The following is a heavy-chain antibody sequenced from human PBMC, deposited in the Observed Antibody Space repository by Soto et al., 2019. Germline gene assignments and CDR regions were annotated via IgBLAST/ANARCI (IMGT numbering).Heavy chain of an antibody. V-gene: IGHV1-18*01. Sequence: ASVKVSCKASGYTFTSYGISRVRQAPGQGLEWMGWISAYNGNTNYAQKLQGRVTMTTDTSTSTAYMELRSLRSDDTAMYYCARESLYYYDSSGSNDYWGQGTLVTVSS. D-gene: IGHD3-22*01. CDR1: GYTFTSYG. CDR2: ISAYNGNT. J-gene: IGHJ4*02. CDR3: ARESLYYYDSSGSNDY.